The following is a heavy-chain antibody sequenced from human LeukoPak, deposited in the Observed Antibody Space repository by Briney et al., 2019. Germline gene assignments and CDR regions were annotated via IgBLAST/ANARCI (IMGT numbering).Heavy chain of an antibody. CDR2: ISNSGSII. Sequence: GGSLRLSCAASGFTFSDYYMSWIRQAPGKGLQWVSYISNSGSIIKYADSVKGRFTISRDNARNSLYLQMNSLRAEDTAVYYCARAVTSMDGYWGQGTLVTVSS. CDR1: GFTFSDYY. V-gene: IGHV3-11*01. J-gene: IGHJ4*02. CDR3: ARAVTSMDGY. D-gene: IGHD5-18*01.